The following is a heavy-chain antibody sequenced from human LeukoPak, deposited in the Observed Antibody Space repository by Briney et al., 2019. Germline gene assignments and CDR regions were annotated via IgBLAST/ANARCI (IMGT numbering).Heavy chain of an antibody. CDR3: ARAFALGGAMVTSYWFDP. Sequence: GASVKVSCKASGYTFTTYYMHWVRQAPGQGLEWMGIISSGGYFTNYAQKFQGRVTMTRDTSISTAYMELSRLRSDDTAVYYCARAFALGGAMVTSYWFDPWGQGTLVTVSS. CDR2: ISSGGYFT. J-gene: IGHJ5*02. V-gene: IGHV1-46*01. CDR1: GYTFTTYY. D-gene: IGHD5-18*01.